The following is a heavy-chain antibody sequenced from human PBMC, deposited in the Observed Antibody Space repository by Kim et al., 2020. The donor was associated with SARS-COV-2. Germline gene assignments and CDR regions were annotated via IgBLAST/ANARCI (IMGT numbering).Heavy chain of an antibody. CDR3: ARDRGGYDYYYYYGMDV. V-gene: IGHV3-33*05. D-gene: IGHD5-12*01. Sequence: GGSLRLSCAASGFTFSSYGMHWVRQAPGKGLEWVAVISYDGSNKYYADSVKGRFTISRDNSKNTLYLQRNSLRAEDTAVYYCARDRGGYDYYYYYGMDVWGQGTTVTVSS. CDR1: GFTFSSYG. CDR2: ISYDGSNK. J-gene: IGHJ6*02.